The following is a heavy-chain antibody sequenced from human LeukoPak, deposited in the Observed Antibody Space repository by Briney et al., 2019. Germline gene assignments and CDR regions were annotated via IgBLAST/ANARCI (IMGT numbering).Heavy chain of an antibody. J-gene: IGHJ4*02. CDR1: GGSFSGYY. CDR2: INHSGGT. D-gene: IGHD6-13*01. Sequence: SETLSLTCAVYGGSFSGYYWSWIRQPPGKGLEWIGEINHSGGTNYNPSLKSRVTISVDTSKNQFSLKLSSVTAADTAVYYCAEIAAAGTYFDYWGQGTLVTVSS. CDR3: AEIAAAGTYFDY. V-gene: IGHV4-34*01.